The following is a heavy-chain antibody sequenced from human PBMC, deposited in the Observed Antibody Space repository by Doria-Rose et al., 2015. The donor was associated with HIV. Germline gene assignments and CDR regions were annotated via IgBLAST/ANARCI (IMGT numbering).Heavy chain of an antibody. CDR3: ARIKSSRWYHKYYFDF. CDR2: MFSDDER. V-gene: IGHV2-26*01. D-gene: IGHD6-13*01. J-gene: IGHJ4*02. CDR1: GVSLSSPGMG. Sequence: SGPVLVKPTETLMLTCTVSGVSLSSPGMGVSWIRQPPGKALEWLANMFSDDERSYKTSLKSRLTISSGTSKSQVVLTMTDMDPVDTATYYCARIKSSRWYHKYYFDFWVQGTLVIVSA.